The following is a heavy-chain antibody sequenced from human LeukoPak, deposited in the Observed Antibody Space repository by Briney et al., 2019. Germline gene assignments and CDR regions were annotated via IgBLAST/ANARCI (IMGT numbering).Heavy chain of an antibody. CDR3: ARIRRRNGYRDAFDI. CDR2: IDWDDDK. J-gene: IGHJ3*02. CDR1: GFSLTTRGMC. Sequence: SGPALVQPTQTLTLTCTFSGFSLTTRGMCVSWIRQPPGKALEWLARIDWDDDKYYSTSLKTRLTISKDTSKNQVVLIMTNMDPVDTATYYCARIRRRNGYRDAFDIWGQGTMVTVSS. D-gene: IGHD5-24*01. V-gene: IGHV2-70*11.